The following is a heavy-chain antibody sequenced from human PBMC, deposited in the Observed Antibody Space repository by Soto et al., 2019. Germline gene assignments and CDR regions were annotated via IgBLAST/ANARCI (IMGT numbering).Heavy chain of an antibody. CDR3: ASGGEGSIAVAG. D-gene: IGHD6-19*01. CDR2: IHYTGRT. Sequence: SETLSLTCTVSGGSISGSSYYWGWIRQPPGKGLEWIGAIHYTGRTYYKPSLKSRVTISVDTSKYQFSLKLNSVTAADTAVYYCASGGEGSIAVAGWGQGTLVTVSS. J-gene: IGHJ4*02. CDR1: GGSISGSSYY. V-gene: IGHV4-39*01.